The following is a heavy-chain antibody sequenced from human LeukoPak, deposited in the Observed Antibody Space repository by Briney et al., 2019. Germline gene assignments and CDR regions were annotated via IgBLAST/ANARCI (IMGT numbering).Heavy chain of an antibody. V-gene: IGHV3-23*01. Sequence: GGSLRLSCAASGFTFTSYAMSWVRQAPGKGLECVSAFSGSGGSTYYADSVKGRFTISRDNSKSTLYLQMNNLRAEDTAIYYCAKLNDWSTTYNYGDYWGQGTLVTVSS. J-gene: IGHJ4*02. CDR2: FSGSGGST. CDR3: AKLNDWSTTYNYGDY. CDR1: GFTFTSYA. D-gene: IGHD5-24*01.